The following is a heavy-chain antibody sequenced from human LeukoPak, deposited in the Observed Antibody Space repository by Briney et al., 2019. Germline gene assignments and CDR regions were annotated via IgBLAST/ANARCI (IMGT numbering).Heavy chain of an antibody. D-gene: IGHD2-8*01. Sequence: PSETLSLTCAVSGGSINNYFWSWIRQPPGKGLEWIGYISYSGSTNYNPSLKSRVTISVDTSRNQFSLKLSSVTAADTAVYYCAIGVPAHYYYDMDIWGQGTTVTVSS. J-gene: IGHJ6*02. CDR3: AIGVPAHYYYDMDI. CDR1: GGSINNYF. CDR2: ISYSGST. V-gene: IGHV4-59*08.